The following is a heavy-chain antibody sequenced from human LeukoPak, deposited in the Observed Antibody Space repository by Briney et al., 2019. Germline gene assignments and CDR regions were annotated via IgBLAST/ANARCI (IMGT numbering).Heavy chain of an antibody. J-gene: IGHJ5*02. CDR1: GFTFSSYA. CDR2: ISGSGGST. Sequence: GGSLRLSCAASGFTFSSYAMSWVRQAPGKGLEWVSAISGSGGSTYYADSVKGRSTISRDNSKNTLYLQMSSLRAEDTAVYYCAKDLWAVTEPWGQGTLVTVSS. CDR3: AKDLWAVTEP. V-gene: IGHV3-23*01. D-gene: IGHD4-17*01.